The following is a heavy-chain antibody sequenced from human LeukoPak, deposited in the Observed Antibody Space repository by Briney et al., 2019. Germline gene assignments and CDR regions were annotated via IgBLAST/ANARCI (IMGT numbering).Heavy chain of an antibody. CDR3: AHRLLGSGWYRAFDY. Sequence: SGPTLVNPTQPPTLTCTFSGFSLSTSAVGVGWIRQPPGKALEWLALIYWNDDKRYNPSLKSRLTITKDTSKNQVVLTMTNMDPVDTATYYCAHRLLGSGWYRAFDYWGQGTLVTVSS. CDR1: GFSLSTSAVG. V-gene: IGHV2-5*01. CDR2: IYWNDDK. D-gene: IGHD6-19*01. J-gene: IGHJ4*02.